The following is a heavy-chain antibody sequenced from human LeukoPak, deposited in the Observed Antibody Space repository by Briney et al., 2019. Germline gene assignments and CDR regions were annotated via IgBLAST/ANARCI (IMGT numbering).Heavy chain of an antibody. CDR2: INPSDGST. CDR3: ATGQRASRWLQDY. V-gene: IGHV1-46*01. D-gene: IGHD5-24*01. J-gene: IGHJ4*02. CDR1: GYTFTSYY. Sequence: GASVKVSCKASGYTFTSYYMHWVRQAPGQGLEWMGIINPSDGSTAYAQKFQGRVTMTRDTSTTTVYMELSSLRSEDTAVYYCATGQRASRWLQDYWGQGTLVTVPS.